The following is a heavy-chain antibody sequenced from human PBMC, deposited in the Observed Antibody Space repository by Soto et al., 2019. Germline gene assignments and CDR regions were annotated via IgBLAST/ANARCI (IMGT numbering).Heavy chain of an antibody. Sequence: SQTLSLTCAISGDSVSSNSAAWNWIRQSPSRGLEWLGRTYYRSKWYNDYAVSVKSRITINPDTSKNQFSLQLNSVTPEDTAVYYCARDLEALRNFDWLPDYYYYGMDVWGQGTTVTVSS. V-gene: IGHV6-1*01. CDR2: TYYRSKWYN. CDR3: ARDLEALRNFDWLPDYYYYGMDV. CDR1: GDSVSSNSAA. D-gene: IGHD3-9*01. J-gene: IGHJ6*02.